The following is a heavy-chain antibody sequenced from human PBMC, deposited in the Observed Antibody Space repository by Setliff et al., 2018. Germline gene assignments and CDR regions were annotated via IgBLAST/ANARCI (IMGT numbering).Heavy chain of an antibody. V-gene: IGHV1-2*02. CDR2: INPISGGT. CDR1: GYIFAGYY. D-gene: IGHD3-10*01. J-gene: IGHJ3*01. CDR3: TKDLNGSVGEFAFDV. Sequence: VSVKVPRKPSGYIFAGYYILRLRQTPGQGLGWMGWINPISGGTNYAQKFQGRVTLTRDASITTTYMELNSLRSDDTAVCYCTKDLNGSVGEFAFDVWGQGTMVTVSS.